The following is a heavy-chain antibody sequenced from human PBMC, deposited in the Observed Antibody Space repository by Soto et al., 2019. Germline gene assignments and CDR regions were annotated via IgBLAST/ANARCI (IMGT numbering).Heavy chain of an antibody. CDR1: GFRFSSHG. CDR3: AKEPVGAAYFDY. CDR2: MSFDGNSQ. V-gene: IGHV3-30*18. J-gene: IGHJ4*02. D-gene: IGHD2-15*01. Sequence: QVQLVESGGGVVQPGRSLRLSCAASGFRFSSHGMHWVRQAPGKGLEWVAFMSFDGNSQYYADSVKGRFTISKDNSKNTVYGQMNSLRAEDTAVYYCAKEPVGAAYFDYWGQGTLVTVSS.